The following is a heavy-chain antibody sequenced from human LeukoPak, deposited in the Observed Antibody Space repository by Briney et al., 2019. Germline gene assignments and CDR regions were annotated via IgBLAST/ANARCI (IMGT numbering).Heavy chain of an antibody. CDR2: INPNSGGT. J-gene: IGHJ4*02. Sequence: ASVKVSCKASGYTFTGYYMHWVRQAPGQGLEWMGWINPNSGGTNYAQKFQGRVTMTRDTSISTAYMELSRLRSDDTAVYYCARPRGGYYARESYFDYWGQGTLVTVSS. D-gene: IGHD1-26*01. CDR3: ARPRGGYYARESYFDY. V-gene: IGHV1-2*02. CDR1: GYTFTGYY.